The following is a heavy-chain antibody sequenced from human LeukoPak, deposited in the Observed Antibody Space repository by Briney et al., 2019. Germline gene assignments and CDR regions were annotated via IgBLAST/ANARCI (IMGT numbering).Heavy chain of an antibody. CDR3: ARGPWEVSIYIDY. CDR1: VYTFTGYY. D-gene: IGHD1-26*01. Sequence: ASVKVSCKASVYTFTGYYMHSVRQAPGQGLEWMGWINPNSGGTNYAQKFQGRVTMTRDTSISTAYMELSRLRSDDTAVYYCARGPWEVSIYIDYWGQGTLVTVSS. V-gene: IGHV1-2*02. J-gene: IGHJ4*02. CDR2: INPNSGGT.